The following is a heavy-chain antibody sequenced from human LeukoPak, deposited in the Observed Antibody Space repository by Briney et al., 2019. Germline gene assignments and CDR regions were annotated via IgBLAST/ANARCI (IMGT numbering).Heavy chain of an antibody. CDR3: ASYGVGLGGSSPAPLGY. CDR2: IIPILGIA. D-gene: IGHD1-26*01. Sequence: ASVKVSCKASGGTFSSYAISWVRQAPGQGLEWMGRIIPILGIANYAQKFQGRVTITADKSTSTAYMELSSLRSEDTAVYYCASYGVGLGGSSPAPLGYWGGGTLVTVSP. CDR1: GGTFSSYA. V-gene: IGHV1-69*04. J-gene: IGHJ4*02.